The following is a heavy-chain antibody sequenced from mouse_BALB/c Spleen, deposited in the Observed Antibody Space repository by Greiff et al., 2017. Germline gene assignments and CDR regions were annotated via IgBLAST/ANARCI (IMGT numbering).Heavy chain of an antibody. CDR3: ARWYDRYEGTYFDY. CDR1: GYSITSDYA. CDR2: ISYSGST. Sequence: EVQGVESGPGLVKPSQSLSLTCTVTGYSITSDYAWNWIRQFPGNKLDWMGYISYSGSTSYNPSLKSRISITRDTSKNQFFLQLNSVTTEDTATYYCARWYDRYEGTYFDYRGQGNTLTVAS. D-gene: IGHD2-14*01. J-gene: IGHJ2*01. V-gene: IGHV3-2*02.